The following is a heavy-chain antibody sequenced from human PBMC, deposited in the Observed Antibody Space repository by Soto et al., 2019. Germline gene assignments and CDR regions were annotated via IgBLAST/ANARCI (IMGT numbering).Heavy chain of an antibody. V-gene: IGHV3-74*01. D-gene: IGHD2-2*01. J-gene: IGHJ4*02. CDR2: INTDGSIT. Sequence: GGSLRLSCAASGFTFSNYCMHWVRQAPGKGLIWLSRINTDGSITTYADSVRGRFTISRDNARNTLFLQMNSLTAEDTAVYYCARDYQGLDYWGQGTLVTVSS. CDR3: ARDYQGLDY. CDR1: GFTFSNYC.